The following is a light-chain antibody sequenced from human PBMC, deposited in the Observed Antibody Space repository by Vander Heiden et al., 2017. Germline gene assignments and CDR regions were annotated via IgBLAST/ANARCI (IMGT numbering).Light chain of an antibody. CDR3: QRYDSYPPT. V-gene: IGKV1-8*01. CDR2: AAS. Sequence: AIRMTQSPSSLSASTGDRVTITCRASQGISSYLAWYQQKPGKAPKLLIYAASTLQSGVPSRFSGSGSGTDFTLTISCLQAEDFATYYCQRYDSYPPTFGQGTKVEIK. CDR1: QGISSY. J-gene: IGKJ1*01.